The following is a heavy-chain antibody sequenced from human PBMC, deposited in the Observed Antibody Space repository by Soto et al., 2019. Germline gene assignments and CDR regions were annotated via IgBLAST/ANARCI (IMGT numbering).Heavy chain of an antibody. CDR1: GGSISTSSDL. V-gene: IGHV4-39*01. J-gene: IGHJ5*02. CDR2: IHYSGDT. D-gene: IGHD3-10*01. CDR3: ARRGSVAGTYWFGP. Sequence: SETLSLTCSVSGGSISTSSDLWGWVRQPPGTGLEWIGSIHYSGDTIYKPSLKDRVTMSVDTSKNRFSLRLTSVTPADTAFYYCARRGSVAGTYWFGPWGQGLLVTVSS.